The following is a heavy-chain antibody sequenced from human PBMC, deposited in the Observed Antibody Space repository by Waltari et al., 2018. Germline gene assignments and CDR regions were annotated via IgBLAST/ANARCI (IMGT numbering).Heavy chain of an antibody. CDR3: ASGPDHGDF. Sequence: EMNLVEPGGGLVQPGGSLRLFSTVPEFTSRNYRMTWVRQAPGRGLGWVANRSEDGRKSFYVGSAKGRCTISRDNAKNSLYLQMNRLRAEDTAICYCASGPDHGDFWGQGTLVTVSS. J-gene: IGHJ4*02. CDR2: RSEDGRKS. CDR1: EFTSRNYR. V-gene: IGHV3-7*01.